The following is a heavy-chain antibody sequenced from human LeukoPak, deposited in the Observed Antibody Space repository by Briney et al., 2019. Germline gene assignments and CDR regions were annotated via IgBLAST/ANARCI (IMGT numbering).Heavy chain of an antibody. CDR3: AKGPRIAVED. V-gene: IGHV3-30*18. CDR2: ISYDGSNK. CDR1: GFTFSSYG. D-gene: IGHD6-19*01. J-gene: IGHJ4*02. Sequence: GGSLRLSCAASGFTFSSYGMHWVRQAPGKGLKWVAVISYDGSNKYYADSVKGRFTISRDNSKNTLYLQMNSLRAEDTAVYYCAKGPRIAVEDWGQGTLVTVSS.